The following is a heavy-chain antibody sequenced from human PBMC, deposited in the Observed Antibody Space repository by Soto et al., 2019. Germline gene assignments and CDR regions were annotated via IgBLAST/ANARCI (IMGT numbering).Heavy chain of an antibody. Sequence: EASVKVSCKASGYTFTSYGISWVRQPPGPGLEWMGWISSYNGNTNYAQKLQGRVTMTTDTSTSTAYMELRSLGSDDTAVYYCARDTRRGEDGMDVWGQGTTVTVS. CDR2: ISSYNGNT. CDR3: ARDTRRGEDGMDV. V-gene: IGHV1-18*04. J-gene: IGHJ6*02. D-gene: IGHD3-16*01. CDR1: GYTFTSYG.